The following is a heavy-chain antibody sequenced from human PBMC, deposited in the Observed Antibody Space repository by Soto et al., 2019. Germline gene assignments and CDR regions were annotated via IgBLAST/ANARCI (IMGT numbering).Heavy chain of an antibody. Sequence: QVQLQESGPGLVKPSQTLSLTCTVSGGSISSGDYYWSWIRQPPGKGLEWIGYIYYSGSTYYNPSLKSRVTISVDTSKTQFSLKLSSVTAADTAVYYCARGKRWSSSWYALWFDPWGQGTLVTVSS. V-gene: IGHV4-30-4*01. J-gene: IGHJ5*02. CDR1: GGSISSGDYY. D-gene: IGHD6-13*01. CDR3: ARGKRWSSSWYALWFDP. CDR2: IYYSGST.